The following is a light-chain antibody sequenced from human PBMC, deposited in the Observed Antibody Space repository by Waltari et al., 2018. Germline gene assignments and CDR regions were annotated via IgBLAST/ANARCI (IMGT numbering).Light chain of an antibody. Sequence: EIVMTQSPATLSVSPGERATLSCRASQSVSSNFAWYQQRAGQAPRLLIYGASTRATGGPARFSASGSGTEFILTISSLQSEDFAVYYCQQYDNWPLTFGGGTKVEIK. V-gene: IGKV3-15*01. CDR1: QSVSSN. CDR3: QQYDNWPLT. J-gene: IGKJ4*01. CDR2: GAS.